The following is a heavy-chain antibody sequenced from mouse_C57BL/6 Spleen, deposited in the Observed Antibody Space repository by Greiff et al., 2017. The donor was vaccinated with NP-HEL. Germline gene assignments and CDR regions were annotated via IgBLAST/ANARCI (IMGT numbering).Heavy chain of an antibody. CDR1: GYTFTSYW. CDR3: TVYYDYDGGAFDY. D-gene: IGHD2-4*01. J-gene: IGHJ2*01. CDR2: IYPGNSDT. V-gene: IGHV1-5*01. Sequence: VQLQQSGTVLARPGASVKMSCKTSGYTFTSYWMHWVKQRPGQGLEWIGAIYPGNSDTSYNQKFKGKAKLTAVTSASTAYMELSSLTNEDSAVYYCTVYYDYDGGAFDYWGQGTTLTVSS.